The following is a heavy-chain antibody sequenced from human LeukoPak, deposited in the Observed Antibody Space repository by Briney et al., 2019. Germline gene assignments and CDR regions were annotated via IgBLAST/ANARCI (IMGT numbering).Heavy chain of an antibody. J-gene: IGHJ2*01. CDR1: GASISSSSYF. CDR3: GYYAF. Sequence: SETLSLTCSVSGASISSSSYFWGWLRQPPGKGLEWIGTISYSGNTYYNPSLRSRVTISVDTSKNQFSLRLSSVTAADTAVYYCGYYAFWGRGTLVTVSS. D-gene: IGHD3-16*01. V-gene: IGHV4-39*01. CDR2: ISYSGNT.